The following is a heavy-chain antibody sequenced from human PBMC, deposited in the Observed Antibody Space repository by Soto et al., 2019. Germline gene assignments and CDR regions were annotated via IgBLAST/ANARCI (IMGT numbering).Heavy chain of an antibody. D-gene: IGHD6-13*01. J-gene: IGHJ6*02. CDR2: IYYSGST. V-gene: IGHV4-39*01. CDR1: GGSISSSSYY. CDR3: ARAKYSSSWYSVLLDYYYGMDV. Sequence: SETLSLTCTVSGGSISSSSYYWGWIRQPPGKGLEWIGSIYYSGSTYYNPSLKSRVTISVDTSKNQFSLKLSSVTAADTAVYYCARAKYSSSWYSVLLDYYYGMDVWGQGTTVTVSS.